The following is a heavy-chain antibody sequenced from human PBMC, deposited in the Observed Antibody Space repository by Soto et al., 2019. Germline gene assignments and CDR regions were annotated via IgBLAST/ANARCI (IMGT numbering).Heavy chain of an antibody. J-gene: IGHJ2*01. CDR2: INDRGSI. Sequence: QVQLQQWGAGPLRPLETLSLTCGVSGGSFSGYYWAWIRQSPGKGLEWIGEINDRGSINYNPSLKSRVSISVGTSKNHSSLNLRSVTAADTAVYYCARESHDILSGPPWVWYFDLWGRGTVVTVSS. V-gene: IGHV4-34*01. D-gene: IGHD3-9*01. CDR1: GGSFSGYY. CDR3: ARESHDILSGPPWVWYFDL.